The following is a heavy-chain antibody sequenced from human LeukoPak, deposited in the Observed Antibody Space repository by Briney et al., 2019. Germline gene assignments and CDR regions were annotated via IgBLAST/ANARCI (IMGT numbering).Heavy chain of an antibody. J-gene: IGHJ4*02. CDR2: IIPIFGTA. D-gene: IGHD2-15*01. V-gene: IGHV1-69*13. Sequence: ASVKVSCKASGGTFSSYAISWVRQAPGQGLEWMGGIIPIFGTANYAQKFQGRVTITADESTSTAYMELSSLRSEDTAVYYCATIFDFSGGHWGQGTRVTVSS. CDR3: ATIFDFSGGH. CDR1: GGTFSSYA.